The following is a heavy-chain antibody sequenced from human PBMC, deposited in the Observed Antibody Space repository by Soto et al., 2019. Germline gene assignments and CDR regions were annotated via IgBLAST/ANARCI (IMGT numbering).Heavy chain of an antibody. J-gene: IGHJ6*03. D-gene: IGHD3-10*01. CDR1: GFTFSSYG. Sequence: QVQLVESGGGVVQPGRSLRLSCAASGFTFSSYGMHWVRQAPGEGLEWVAVIWYDGSNKYYADSVKGRFTISRDNSKNTLYLQMNSLRAEDTAVYYCARVYGSGSTKYYYYMDVWGKGTTVTVSS. CDR2: IWYDGSNK. CDR3: ARVYGSGSTKYYYYMDV. V-gene: IGHV3-33*01.